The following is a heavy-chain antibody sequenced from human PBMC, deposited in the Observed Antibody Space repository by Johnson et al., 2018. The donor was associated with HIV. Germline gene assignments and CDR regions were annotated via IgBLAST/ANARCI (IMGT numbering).Heavy chain of an antibody. V-gene: IGHV3-7*01. CDR1: GFTFSSYW. D-gene: IGHD1-26*01. J-gene: IGHJ3*02. CDR2: IKQDGSEK. CDR3: ARDSGSYQGAFDI. Sequence: VLLVESGGGLVQPGGSMRLSCAASGFTFSSYWMSWVRQAPGKGLEWVANIKQDGSEKYYVDSVNGRFTISRDNAKNSLYLQMNSLRAEDTAVYYCARDSGSYQGAFDIWGQGTMVTVSS.